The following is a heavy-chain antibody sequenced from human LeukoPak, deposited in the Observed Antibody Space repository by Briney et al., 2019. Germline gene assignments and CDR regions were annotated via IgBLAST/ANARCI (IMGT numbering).Heavy chain of an antibody. J-gene: IGHJ3*02. CDR1: GGSISSYY. D-gene: IGHD6-13*01. Sequence: SETLSLTCTVSGGSISSYYWSWIRQPPGKGLEWIGYIYYSGSTNYNPSLKSRVTISVDTSKNQFSLKLSSVTAADTAVYYCARGMYSSSWSGIWGQGTMVTVSS. V-gene: IGHV4-59*12. CDR2: IYYSGST. CDR3: ARGMYSSSWSGI.